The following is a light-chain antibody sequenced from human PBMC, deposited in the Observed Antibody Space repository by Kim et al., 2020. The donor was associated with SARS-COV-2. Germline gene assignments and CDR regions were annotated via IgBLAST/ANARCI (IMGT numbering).Light chain of an antibody. V-gene: IGLV2-14*03. Sequence: QSALTQPASVSGSPGQSITISCTGTSSDVGGYSYVSWYQQHPGKAPKLMIYDVNKRPSGVSNRFSGSKSGNTASLTISGLQAEDETDYFWSSYTSSSTWVFGGGTQLTVL. CDR3: SSYTSSSTWV. CDR2: DVN. CDR1: SSDVGGYSY. J-gene: IGLJ3*02.